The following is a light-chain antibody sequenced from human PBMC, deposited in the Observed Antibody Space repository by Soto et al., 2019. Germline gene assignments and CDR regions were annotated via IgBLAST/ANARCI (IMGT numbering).Light chain of an antibody. CDR3: HQYGSSPGT. J-gene: IGKJ1*01. CDR2: GAS. V-gene: IGKV3-20*01. CDR1: QGIGDT. Sequence: EVVMRQSPATLSVSPGEGATLSCRASQGIGDTLAWYQHKPGQTPRLLIFGASIRDTGIPDSFSGSGSGTDFTLTISRLEPEDFAVYYCHQYGSSPGTFGQGTKVDIK.